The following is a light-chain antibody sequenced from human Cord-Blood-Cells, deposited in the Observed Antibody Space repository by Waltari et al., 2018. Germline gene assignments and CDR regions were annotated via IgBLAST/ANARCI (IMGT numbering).Light chain of an antibody. CDR2: DAS. V-gene: IGKV3D-20*01. J-gene: IGKJ1*01. Sequence: EIVLTHSPATRSLSPGERATLSCGASQSVSSSYLAWYQQKPGLAPRLLIYDASSRATGIPDRFSGSASGTDFTLTISRLEPEDFAVYYCQQYGSSPWTFGQGTKVEIK. CDR3: QQYGSSPWT. CDR1: QSVSSSY.